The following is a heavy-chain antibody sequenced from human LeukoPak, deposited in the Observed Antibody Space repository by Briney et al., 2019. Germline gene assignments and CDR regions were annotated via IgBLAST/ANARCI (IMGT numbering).Heavy chain of an antibody. D-gene: IGHD6-13*01. CDR2: ISYDGSNK. CDR3: AKDARISSSSWPDNWFDP. CDR1: GFTFSSYG. J-gene: IGHJ5*02. V-gene: IGHV3-30*18. Sequence: GGSLRLSCAASGFTFSSYGMHWVRQAPGEGLEWVAVISYDGSNKYYADSVKGRFTISRDNSKNTLYLQMNSLRAEDTAVYYCAKDARISSSSWPDNWFDPWGQGTLVTVSS.